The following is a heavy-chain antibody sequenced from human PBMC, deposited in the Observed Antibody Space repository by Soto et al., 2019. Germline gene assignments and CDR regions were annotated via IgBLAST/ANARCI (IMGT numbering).Heavy chain of an antibody. Sequence: GASVKVSCKASGGPFRSYAISWVRQAPGQGLEWMGGIIPIFRTANYEQKFQGRVTITPDESTSTAYMELSSLRSEDTAVYYCARDLGQWSPLYYFDYWGQGNLVTVSS. V-gene: IGHV1-69*13. D-gene: IGHD6-19*01. J-gene: IGHJ4*02. CDR2: IIPIFRTA. CDR1: GGPFRSYA. CDR3: ARDLGQWSPLYYFDY.